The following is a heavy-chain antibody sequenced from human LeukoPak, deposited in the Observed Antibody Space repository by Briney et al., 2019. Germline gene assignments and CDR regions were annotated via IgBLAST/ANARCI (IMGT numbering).Heavy chain of an antibody. CDR1: GGSISSSSYY. D-gene: IGHD3-22*01. CDR3: ARGGGYYYDPSGDPRPNNWFDP. V-gene: IGHV4-39*07. CDR2: IYYSGST. Sequence: SETLSLTCTVSGGSISSSSYYWGWIRQPPGKGLEWIGNIYYSGSTYYSPSLKSRVTISVDTSKNHFSLKLKSLTAADTAVYYCARGGGYYYDPSGDPRPNNWFDPWGQGTLVTVSS. J-gene: IGHJ5*02.